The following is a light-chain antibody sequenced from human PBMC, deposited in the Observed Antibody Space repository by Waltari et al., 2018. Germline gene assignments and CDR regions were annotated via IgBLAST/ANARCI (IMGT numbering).Light chain of an antibody. Sequence: DIQMTQSPSTLSASVGDRVTITCRASQSISWWLAWYQQKPGKAPKLLIHKISNLESGVPSRFSGSGSGTEFTLTISSLQPDDSATYYCQEYDTYTFGQGTKVEI. V-gene: IGKV1-5*03. CDR1: QSISWW. CDR3: QEYDTYT. J-gene: IGKJ2*01. CDR2: KIS.